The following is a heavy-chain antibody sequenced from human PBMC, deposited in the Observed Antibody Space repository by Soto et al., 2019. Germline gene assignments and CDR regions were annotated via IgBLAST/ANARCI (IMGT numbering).Heavy chain of an antibody. CDR1: GFSFSDYY. CDR3: ARARLVVEGRFDY. CDR2: ISNTATYT. J-gene: IGHJ4*02. D-gene: IGHD3-22*01. V-gene: IGHV3-11*06. Sequence: PGGSLRLSCAVSGFSFSDYYMNWIRQAPGKGLEWLSYISNTATYTNYADSVRGRFTISRDSAKNSLYLDMNGLRAEDTAVYYCARARLVVEGRFDYWGQGTLVTVSS.